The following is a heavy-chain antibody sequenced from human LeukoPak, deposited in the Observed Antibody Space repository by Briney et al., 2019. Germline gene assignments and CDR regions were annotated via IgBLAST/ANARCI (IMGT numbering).Heavy chain of an antibody. CDR2: ISAYNGDT. CDR1: GYTFTSYG. CDR3: ARDTHRIDYSNYGYYFDY. D-gene: IGHD4-11*01. J-gene: IGHJ4*02. V-gene: IGHV1-18*01. Sequence: ASVKVSCKASGYTFTSYGFSWVRQAPGQGLERMGWISAYNGDTNYAQKFQGRVTMTTDTFTSTAYMELKSLRSDDTAMYYCARDTHRIDYSNYGYYFDYWGQGTLVTVSS.